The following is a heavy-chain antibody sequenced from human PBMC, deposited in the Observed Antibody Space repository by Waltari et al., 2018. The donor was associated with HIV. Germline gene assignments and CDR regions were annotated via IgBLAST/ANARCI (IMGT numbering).Heavy chain of an antibody. V-gene: IGHV3-9*01. D-gene: IGHD3-3*01. CDR3: AKGGSHLTIFEAWFDS. Sequence: EVQLVESGGGLVQPGRSLSFSCAASGFPFAALLLHWGRQSPGKGLEWVSGISWNSGITDYGDSVKGRFTISRDNAKNSLYLQMNSLTVEDTAFYYCAKGGSHLTIFEAWFDSWGQGTLVTVSS. CDR2: ISWNSGIT. J-gene: IGHJ5*01. CDR1: GFPFAALL.